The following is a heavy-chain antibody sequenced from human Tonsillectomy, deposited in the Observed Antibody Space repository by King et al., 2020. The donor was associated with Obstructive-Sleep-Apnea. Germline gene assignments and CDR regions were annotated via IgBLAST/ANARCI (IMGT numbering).Heavy chain of an antibody. V-gene: IGHV3-30*14. Sequence: VQLVESGGGVVQPGRSLRLSCAASGFTFSSYAMHWVRQAPGKGLEWVAVISYDGSNKYYADSVKCRFTISRDNSKHTLYLQMNSLRAEDTAVYYCAKSGIIWFGESTPNWFDPWGQGTLVTVSS. J-gene: IGHJ5*02. CDR3: AKSGIIWFGESTPNWFDP. CDR2: ISYDGSNK. D-gene: IGHD3-10*01. CDR1: GFTFSSYA.